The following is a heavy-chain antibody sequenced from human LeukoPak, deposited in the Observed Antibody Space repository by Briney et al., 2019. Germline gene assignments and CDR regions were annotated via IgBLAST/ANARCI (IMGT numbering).Heavy chain of an antibody. V-gene: IGHV4-34*01. Sequence: PSETLSLTCTVSGGSISSYYWSWIRQPPGKGLEWIGEINHSGSTNYNPSLKSRVTISVDTSKNQFSLKLTSVTAADTAVYYCARERNVDLVATDYWGQGTLVTVSS. D-gene: IGHD5-12*01. J-gene: IGHJ4*02. CDR3: ARERNVDLVATDY. CDR1: GGSISSYY. CDR2: INHSGST.